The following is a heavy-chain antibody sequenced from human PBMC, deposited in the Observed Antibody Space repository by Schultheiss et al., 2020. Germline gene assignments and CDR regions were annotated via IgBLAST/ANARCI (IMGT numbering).Heavy chain of an antibody. D-gene: IGHD6-13*01. Sequence: GGSLRLSCAASGFTFDDYAMHWVRQAPGKGLEWVSGIGTAGDTYYPGSVKGRFTISRDNAKNSLYLQMNSLRAEDTALYYCAKDNRMYSSSWATFDYWGQGTLVTVSS. V-gene: IGHV3-9*01. CDR1: GFTFDDYA. CDR2: IGTAGDT. J-gene: IGHJ4*02. CDR3: AKDNRMYSSSWATFDY.